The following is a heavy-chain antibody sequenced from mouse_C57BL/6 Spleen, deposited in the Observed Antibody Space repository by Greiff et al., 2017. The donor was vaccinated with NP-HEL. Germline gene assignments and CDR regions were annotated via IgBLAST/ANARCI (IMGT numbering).Heavy chain of an antibody. J-gene: IGHJ1*03. Sequence: EVMLVVSGGGLVQPKGSLKLSCAASGFSFNTYAMNWVRQAPGRGLEWVSRIRRKSNNYATYYPESVKDRFTISRDDSESMLYLQMNNLKTEDTAMYYGVRRRWDGYFDVWGTGTTVTVSS. CDR2: IRRKSNNYAT. CDR1: GFSFNTYA. D-gene: IGHD4-1*01. CDR3: VRRRWDGYFDV. V-gene: IGHV10-1*01.